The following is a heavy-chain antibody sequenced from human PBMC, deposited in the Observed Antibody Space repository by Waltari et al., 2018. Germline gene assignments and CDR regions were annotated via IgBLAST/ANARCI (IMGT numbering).Heavy chain of an antibody. D-gene: IGHD6-6*01. J-gene: IGHJ4*02. V-gene: IGHV3-30*18. CDR3: AKEKTARVAQCLDY. CDR1: GFTFSSYG. Sequence: QVQLVESGGGVVQPGRSLRLSCAASGFTFSSYGMQWVRQAPGKGLEWVAVISYEGSKQYYADSVKGRFTISRDNSKNTLYLQMNSLRAEDTAVYYCAKEKTARVAQCLDYWGQGTLVTVSS. CDR2: ISYEGSKQ.